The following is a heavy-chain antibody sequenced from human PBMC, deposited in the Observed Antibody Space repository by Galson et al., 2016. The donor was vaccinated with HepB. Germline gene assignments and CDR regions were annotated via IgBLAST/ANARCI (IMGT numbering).Heavy chain of an antibody. D-gene: IGHD2-15*01. J-gene: IGHJ4*02. CDR3: ARRSCTAGRCYSASYPCFDS. Sequence: SLRLSCADSTFTFSNYWMTWVRQALGKGLEWVANIKPDGSEKYYVDSVKGRFTISRDNAKNSLYLQMNSLRAEDTAVYYCARRSCTAGRCYSASYPCFDSWGQGTLVTVSS. CDR1: TFTFSNYW. V-gene: IGHV3-7*01. CDR2: IKPDGSEK.